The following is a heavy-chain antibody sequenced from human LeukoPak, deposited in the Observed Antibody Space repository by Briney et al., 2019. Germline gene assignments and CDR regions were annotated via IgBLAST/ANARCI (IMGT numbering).Heavy chain of an antibody. D-gene: IGHD6-6*01. CDR1: GFTFSDYY. J-gene: IGHJ6*02. CDR3: ARGSSSSSVPYYYYGMDV. Sequence: GGSLRLSCAASGFTFSDYYMSWIRQAPGKGLEWVSYISSSGSTIYYADSVKGRFTISRDNAKNSLYLQMNSLRAEGTAVYYCARGSSSSSVPYYYYGMDVWGQGTTVTVSS. CDR2: ISSSGSTI. V-gene: IGHV3-11*01.